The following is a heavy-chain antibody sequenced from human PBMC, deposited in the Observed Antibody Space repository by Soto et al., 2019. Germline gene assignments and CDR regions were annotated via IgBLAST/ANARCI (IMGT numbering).Heavy chain of an antibody. Sequence: EVQLVESGGGLVKPGGSLRLPCAASGFTFSSYSMNWVRQAPGKGLEWVSSISSSSSYIYYADSVKGRFTISRDNAKNSLYLQMNSLRAEDTAVYYCASRSAVIAAAGPLGMDVWGQGTTVTVSS. CDR1: GFTFSSYS. CDR2: ISSSSSYI. J-gene: IGHJ6*02. D-gene: IGHD6-13*01. V-gene: IGHV3-21*01. CDR3: ASRSAVIAAAGPLGMDV.